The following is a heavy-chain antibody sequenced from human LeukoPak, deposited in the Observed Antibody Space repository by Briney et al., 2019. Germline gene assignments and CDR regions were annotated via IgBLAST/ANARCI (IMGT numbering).Heavy chain of an antibody. J-gene: IGHJ4*02. V-gene: IGHV3-7*01. Sequence: GGSLRLSCAASGFTFGHYWMSWVRQAPGKGLEWVANIKQDEGEKYYVDSVKGRFTISRDNVKNSLYLHMDSLRAEDTAVYYCVRGAYSSGWAYFDHWGQGTLVTVSS. CDR3: VRGAYSSGWAYFDH. CDR2: IKQDEGEK. D-gene: IGHD6-19*01. CDR1: GFTFGHYW.